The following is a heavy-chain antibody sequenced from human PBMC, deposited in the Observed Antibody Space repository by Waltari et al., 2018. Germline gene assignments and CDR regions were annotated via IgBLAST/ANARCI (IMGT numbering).Heavy chain of an antibody. Sequence: QVQLVQSGAEVKKPGSSVKVSCKASGGTFSSYAISWVRQAPGQGLEWMGGSIPILGIANYAQKFQGRVTITADESTSTAYMELSSLRSEDTAVYYCARVMATPNYYYYYMDVWGKGTTVTVSS. CDR2: SIPILGIA. CDR1: GGTFSSYA. J-gene: IGHJ6*03. V-gene: IGHV1-69*04. D-gene: IGHD5-12*01. CDR3: ARVMATPNYYYYYMDV.